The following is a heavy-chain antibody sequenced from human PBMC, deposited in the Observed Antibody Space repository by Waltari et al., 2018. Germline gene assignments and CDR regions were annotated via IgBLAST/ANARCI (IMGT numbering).Heavy chain of an antibody. D-gene: IGHD6-19*01. CDR2: ISSSTSYI. J-gene: IGHJ4*02. V-gene: IGHV3-21*01. Sequence: EVQLVESGGGLVKPGGSLRLSCDASGFTFSNYRMNWVRQAPGKGLEWVSFISSSTSYINYADSVRGRFTISRDNARNSLYLQMNSLRADDTAVYYCARGDGSSGLDYWGQGILVTVSS. CDR3: ARGDGSSGLDY. CDR1: GFTFSNYR.